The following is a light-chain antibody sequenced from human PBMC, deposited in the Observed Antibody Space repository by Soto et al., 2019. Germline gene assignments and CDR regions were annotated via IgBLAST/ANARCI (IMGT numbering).Light chain of an antibody. V-gene: IGKV1-33*01. CDR3: QQYDNVPLT. J-gene: IGKJ4*01. CDR2: EAS. CDR1: QDISNS. Sequence: DIQMTQSPSSLSTSVGERVTITCQASQDISNSLNWYQQKPGKAPNLLIYEASKLQTGVPSRFSGGGSGTHFTFTISNLQPEDIATYYCQQYDNVPLTFGGGTKVEIK.